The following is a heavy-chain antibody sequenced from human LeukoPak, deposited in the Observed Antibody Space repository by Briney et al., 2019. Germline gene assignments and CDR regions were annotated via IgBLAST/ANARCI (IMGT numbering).Heavy chain of an antibody. CDR2: IYYSGST. V-gene: IGHV4-31*03. D-gene: IGHD3-22*01. J-gene: IGHJ4*02. CDR1: GGSISSGGYY. Sequence: SQTLSLTCTVSGGSISSGGYYWSWIRQHPGKGLEWIGHIYYSGSTYYNPSLKSRVTISVDTSKNQFSLKLSSVTAADTAVYYCARAPYYYDSSGYYFVYFDYWGQGTLVTVSS. CDR3: ARAPYYYDSSGYYFVYFDY.